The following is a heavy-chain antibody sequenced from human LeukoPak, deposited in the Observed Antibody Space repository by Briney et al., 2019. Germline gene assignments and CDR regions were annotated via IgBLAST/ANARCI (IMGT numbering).Heavy chain of an antibody. CDR3: AREMITFGGVIVILDAFDI. J-gene: IGHJ3*02. CDR2: IYYSGST. V-gene: IGHV4-31*03. CDR1: GGSISSGGYY. Sequence: SETLSLTCTISGGSISSGGYYWSWIRQHPGKGLEWIGYIYYSGSTYYNPSLKSRVTISVDTSKNQFSLKLSSVTAADTAVYYCAREMITFGGVIVILDAFDIWGQGTMVTVSS. D-gene: IGHD3-16*02.